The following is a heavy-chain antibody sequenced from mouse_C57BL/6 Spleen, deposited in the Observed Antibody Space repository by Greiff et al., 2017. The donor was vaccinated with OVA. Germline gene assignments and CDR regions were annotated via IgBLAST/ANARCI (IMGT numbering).Heavy chain of an antibody. J-gene: IGHJ4*01. CDR2: INPSTGGT. CDR1: GYSFTGYY. V-gene: IGHV1-42*01. CDR3: ARRLLRRDAMDY. D-gene: IGHD1-1*01. Sequence: VQLQQSGPELVKPGASVKISCKASGYSFTGYYMNWVKQSPEKSLEWIGEINPSTGGTTYNQKFKAKATLTVDKSSSTAYMQLKSLTSEDSAVYYCARRLLRRDAMDYWGQGTSVTVSS.